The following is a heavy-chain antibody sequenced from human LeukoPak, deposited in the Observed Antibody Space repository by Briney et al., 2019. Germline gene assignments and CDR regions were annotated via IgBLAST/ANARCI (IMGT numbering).Heavy chain of an antibody. V-gene: IGHV1-69*04. CDR1: GGTFSSYA. Sequence: SVKVSCKASGGTFSSYAISWVRQAPGQGLEWMGRIIPILGIANYAQKFQGRVTITADKSTSTAYMELSSLRSEDTAVYYCARSYDSSGYYRTFDYWGQGTLVTASS. D-gene: IGHD3-22*01. CDR2: IIPILGIA. CDR3: ARSYDSSGYYRTFDY. J-gene: IGHJ4*02.